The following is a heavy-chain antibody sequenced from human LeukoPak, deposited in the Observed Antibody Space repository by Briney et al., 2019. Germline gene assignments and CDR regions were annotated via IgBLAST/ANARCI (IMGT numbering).Heavy chain of an antibody. J-gene: IGHJ4*02. Sequence: GGSLRLSCAASGFTFSSYGMHWVRQAPGKGLEWVAVISYDGSNKYYADSVKGRFTISRDNSKNTLYLQMNSLRAEDTAVYYCARSFWGSYLDYWGQGTLVTVSS. D-gene: IGHD3-16*01. CDR1: GFTFSSYG. CDR3: ARSFWGSYLDY. CDR2: ISYDGSNK. V-gene: IGHV3-30*03.